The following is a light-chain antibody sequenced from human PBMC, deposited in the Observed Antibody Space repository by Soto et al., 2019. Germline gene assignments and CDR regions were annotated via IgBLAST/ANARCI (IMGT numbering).Light chain of an antibody. Sequence: DIQMTQSPSTLSASVGDRVTITCRASQSVSNWLAWYQQKRGKAPELLIYDASSLKSGVPSRFSGSGSGTEFTLTISSLQPEDFATYYCLQDYSYPRTFGQGTKVDIK. CDR2: DAS. CDR3: LQDYSYPRT. J-gene: IGKJ1*01. V-gene: IGKV1-5*01. CDR1: QSVSNW.